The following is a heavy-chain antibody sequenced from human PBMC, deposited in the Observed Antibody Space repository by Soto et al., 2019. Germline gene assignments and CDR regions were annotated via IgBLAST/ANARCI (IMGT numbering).Heavy chain of an antibody. D-gene: IGHD3-9*01. CDR3: ARNIYSGYYDY. V-gene: IGHV3-7*01. Sequence: EVQLVESGGGLVQPGGSLRLSCAASGSTFSSYWMSWVRQAPGKGLEWVANIKEDGSQKYYVDSVKGRFTISRDNAKNSLYLQMDSLRAEDTAVYYCARNIYSGYYDYWGQGTLVTVSS. J-gene: IGHJ4*02. CDR2: IKEDGSQK. CDR1: GSTFSSYW.